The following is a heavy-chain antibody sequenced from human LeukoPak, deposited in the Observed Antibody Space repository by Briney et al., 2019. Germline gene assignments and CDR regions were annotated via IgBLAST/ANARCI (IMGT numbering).Heavy chain of an antibody. V-gene: IGHV1-18*04. J-gene: IGHJ4*02. CDR1: GYTFTGYY. D-gene: IGHD3-22*01. CDR2: ISAYNGNT. Sequence: ASVKVSCKASGYTFTGYYMHWVRQAPGQGLEWMGWISAYNGNTNYAQKLQGRVTMTTDTSTSTAYMELRSLRSDDTAVYYCAMYYYDSKAGEDYWGQGTLVTVSS. CDR3: AMYYYDSKAGEDY.